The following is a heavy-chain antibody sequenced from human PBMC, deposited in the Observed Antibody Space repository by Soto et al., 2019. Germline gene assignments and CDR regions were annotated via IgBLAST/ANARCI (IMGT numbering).Heavy chain of an antibody. V-gene: IGHV3-21*01. CDR3: ARSPSMTTVSLDY. J-gene: IGHJ4*02. Sequence: EVQLVESGGGLVKPGGSLRLSCAASGFTFSSYSMNWVRQAPGKGLVWVSSISSSSSYIYYADSVKGRFTISRDNAKNSLYLQMNSLRAEDTAVYYCARSPSMTTVSLDYWGQGTLVTVSS. CDR1: GFTFSSYS. CDR2: ISSSSSYI. D-gene: IGHD4-17*01.